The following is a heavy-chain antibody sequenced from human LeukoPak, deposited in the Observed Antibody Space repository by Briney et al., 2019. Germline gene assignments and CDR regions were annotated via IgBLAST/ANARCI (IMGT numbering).Heavy chain of an antibody. CDR1: GFTFSSYG. D-gene: IGHD2/OR15-2a*01. J-gene: IGHJ4*02. CDR3: ARGYGNSGYNYFDY. V-gene: IGHV3-33*01. CDR2: VWFDGSKK. Sequence: PGGSLRLSCVASGFTFSSYGMHWVRQAPGKGLEWVAGVWFDGSKKSYADSVKGRFTISRDSSKNTLSLQMNSLRSEDTAVYYCARGYGNSGYNYFDYWGQGTLLTVSS.